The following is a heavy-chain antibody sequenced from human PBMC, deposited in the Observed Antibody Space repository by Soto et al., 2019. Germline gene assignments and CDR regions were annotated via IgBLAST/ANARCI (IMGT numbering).Heavy chain of an antibody. J-gene: IGHJ4*02. CDR1: GFTFSSYA. CDR3: AKAFSWYDY. D-gene: IGHD6-13*01. Sequence: PGGSLRLSCAASGFTFSSYAMNWVRQAPGKGLEWVSGISGSGGSTYYAESVKGRFTISRDNSKNTLYLQKSSLRAEDTAVYYCAKAFSWYDYWGQGTLVTVSS. V-gene: IGHV3-23*01. CDR2: ISGSGGST.